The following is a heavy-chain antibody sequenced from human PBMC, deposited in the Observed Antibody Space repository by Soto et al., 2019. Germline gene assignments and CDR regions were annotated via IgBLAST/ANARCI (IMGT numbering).Heavy chain of an antibody. Sequence: QAHLVQSGAEVRKPGASVKVSCQALEHTSTIYYIHWVRQARGQGLEWMGWINADSGDTTYAEDFRGRVTFTRDTPTSTFPMEVSKLRLDDTAMYFCATRDYDILTGYFHIWGQGTLIPVSS. V-gene: IGHV1-2*02. J-gene: IGHJ1*01. CDR3: ATRDYDILTGYFHI. CDR2: INADSGDT. CDR1: EHTSTIYY. D-gene: IGHD3-9*01.